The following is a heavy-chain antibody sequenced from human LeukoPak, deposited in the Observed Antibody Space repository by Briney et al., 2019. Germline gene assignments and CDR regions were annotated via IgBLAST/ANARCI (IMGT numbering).Heavy chain of an antibody. Sequence: GGSLRLSCSASGFTFSSYWMTWVRQAPGKGLEWVSAISGSGGSTYYADSVKGRFTISRDNSKNTLYLQMNSLRAEDTAVYYCAKTRYYYYGMDVWGQGTTVTVSS. J-gene: IGHJ6*02. CDR1: GFTFSSYW. CDR2: ISGSGGST. V-gene: IGHV3-23*01. CDR3: AKTRYYYYGMDV.